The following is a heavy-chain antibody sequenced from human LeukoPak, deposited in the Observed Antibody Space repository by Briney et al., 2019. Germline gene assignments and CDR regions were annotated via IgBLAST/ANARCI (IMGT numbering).Heavy chain of an antibody. D-gene: IGHD3-22*01. Sequence: GGSLRLSCAASGFTFSSYGMSWVRQAPGKGLEWVSAISGSGGSTYYADSVKGRFTISRDNSKNTLYLQMNSLRAEDTAVYYCAPSYYYDSSGYLGYWGQGTLVTVSS. CDR3: APSYYYDSSGYLGY. CDR1: GFTFSSYG. CDR2: ISGSGGST. V-gene: IGHV3-23*01. J-gene: IGHJ4*02.